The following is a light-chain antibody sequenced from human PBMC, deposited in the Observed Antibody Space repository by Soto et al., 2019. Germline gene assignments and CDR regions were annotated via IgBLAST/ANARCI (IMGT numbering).Light chain of an antibody. CDR2: EVS. V-gene: IGLV2-23*02. CDR3: CSYVGTSDSYV. J-gene: IGLJ1*01. CDR1: SSDVGSNDL. Sequence: QSALSQPASVSGSPGQSITISCTGTSSDVGSNDLVSWYQQHPGKAPKLMIYEVSKRPSGISNRFSGSKSGNTASLTISGLQAEDEGDYYCCSYVGTSDSYVFGAGTKVTVL.